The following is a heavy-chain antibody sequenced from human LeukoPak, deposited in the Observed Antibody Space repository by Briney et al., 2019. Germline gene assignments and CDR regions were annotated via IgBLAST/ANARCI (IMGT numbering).Heavy chain of an antibody. Sequence: GRSLRLSCAASGFTFSTYVMHWVRQAPGKGLEWVAVISYDGSNKYYADSVKGRFTISRDNSKNTLYLQMNSLRAEDTAVYYCAKGQTSGDYGGNSGGFDYWGQGTLVTVSS. CDR3: AKGQTSGDYGGNSGGFDY. CDR2: ISYDGSNK. V-gene: IGHV3-30-3*01. CDR1: GFTFSTYV. D-gene: IGHD4-23*01. J-gene: IGHJ4*02.